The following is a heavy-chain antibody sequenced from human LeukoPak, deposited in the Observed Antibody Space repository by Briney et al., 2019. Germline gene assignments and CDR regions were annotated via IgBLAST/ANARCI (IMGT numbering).Heavy chain of an antibody. Sequence: PGGSLRLSCAASGFTFSSYWMSWVRQAPGKGLEWVAHIKQDGSEKYYVDSVKGRFTISRDNAKNSLYLQMNSLRAADTAVYYCARYVVVVAAIYFGYWGQGTLVTVSS. J-gene: IGHJ4*02. CDR1: GFTFSSYW. CDR3: ARYVVVVAAIYFGY. D-gene: IGHD2-15*01. CDR2: IKQDGSEK. V-gene: IGHV3-7*01.